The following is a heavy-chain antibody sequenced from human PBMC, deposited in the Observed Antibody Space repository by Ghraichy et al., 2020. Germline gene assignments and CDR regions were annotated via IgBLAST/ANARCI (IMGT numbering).Heavy chain of an antibody. Sequence: SETLSLTCTVSGGSISSYYWSWIQQPPGKGLEWIGYIYYSGSTNYNPSLKSRVTISVDTSKNQFSLKLSSVTAADTAVYYCASSLLDEVWFDPWGQGTLVTVSS. CDR2: IYYSGST. CDR3: ASSLLDEVWFDP. V-gene: IGHV4-59*01. J-gene: IGHJ5*02. CDR1: GGSISSYY.